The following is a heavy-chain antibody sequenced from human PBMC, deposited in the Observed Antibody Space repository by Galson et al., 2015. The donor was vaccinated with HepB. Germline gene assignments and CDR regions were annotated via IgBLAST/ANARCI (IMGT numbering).Heavy chain of an antibody. V-gene: IGHV1-18*01. J-gene: IGHJ6*03. Sequence: SVKVSCKASGYTFTSYGISWVRQAPGQGLEWMGWISAYNGNTNYAQKLQGRVTMTTDTSTSTAYMELRSLRSDDTAVYYCARGGYSYGWSNDYYYYYMDAWGKGTTVTVSS. CDR2: ISAYNGNT. CDR3: ARGGYSYGWSNDYYYYYMDA. CDR1: GYTFTSYG. D-gene: IGHD5-18*01.